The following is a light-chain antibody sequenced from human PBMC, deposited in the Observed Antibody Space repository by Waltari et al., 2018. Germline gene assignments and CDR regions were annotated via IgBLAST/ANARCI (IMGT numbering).Light chain of an antibody. CDR1: SNDVGFYNY. J-gene: IGLJ3*02. CDR2: GVS. Sequence: TISCTGTSNDVGFYNYVSWYQQHPGKAPKLMIFGVSNRPSGVSHRFSGSKSGNTASLTISGLQTEDEADYYCSSYTSSSSLAFGGGTKVTVL. CDR3: SSYTSSSSLA. V-gene: IGLV2-14*03.